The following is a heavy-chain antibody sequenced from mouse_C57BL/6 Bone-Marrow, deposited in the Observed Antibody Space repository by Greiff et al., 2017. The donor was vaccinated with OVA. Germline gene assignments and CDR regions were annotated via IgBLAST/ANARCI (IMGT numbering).Heavy chain of an antibody. CDR1: GYTFTSYW. D-gene: IGHD3-2*02. V-gene: IGHV1-61*01. Sequence: QVQLQQPGAELVRPGSSVKLSCKASGYTFTSYWMDWVKQRPGQGLEWIGNIYPSDSETHYNQKFKDKATLTVDKSSSTAYMQLSSLTSEDSAVYYGARRLKEYAMDYWGQGTSVTVSS. CDR3: ARRLKEYAMDY. CDR2: IYPSDSET. J-gene: IGHJ4*01.